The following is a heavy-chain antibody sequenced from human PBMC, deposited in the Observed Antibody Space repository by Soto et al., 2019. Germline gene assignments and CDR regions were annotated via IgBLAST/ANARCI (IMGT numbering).Heavy chain of an antibody. Sequence: SVKVSCKASGGTFSSYAISWVRQAPGQGLEWMGGIIPIFGTANYAQKFQGRVTITADESTSTAYMELRSLRSEDTAVYYCARDLYGDYYRSRDAFDICGQGTKVAVS. J-gene: IGHJ3*02. V-gene: IGHV1-69*13. CDR3: ARDLYGDYYRSRDAFDI. CDR1: GGTFSSYA. D-gene: IGHD4-17*01. CDR2: IIPIFGTA.